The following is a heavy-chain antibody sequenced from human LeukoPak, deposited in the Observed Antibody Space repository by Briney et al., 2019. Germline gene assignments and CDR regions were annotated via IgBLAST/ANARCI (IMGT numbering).Heavy chain of an antibody. J-gene: IGHJ4*02. D-gene: IGHD3-22*01. V-gene: IGHV4-59*01. CDR3: ARQSISGSSLSYFDY. CDR1: GGSISTDY. Sequence: SETLSLTCTVSGGSISTDYWSWIRQPPGKGLEWIGNIYDSGSTNYNPSLKSRVTISVDTSKNQCSLKLSSVTAADTAVYYCARQSISGSSLSYFDYWGQGTLVNVSS. CDR2: IYDSGST.